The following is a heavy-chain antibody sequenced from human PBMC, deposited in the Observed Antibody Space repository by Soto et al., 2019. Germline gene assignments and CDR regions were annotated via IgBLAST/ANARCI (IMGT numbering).Heavy chain of an antibody. Sequence: QVQLVQSGTEVKKPGASVKVSCKASGYSFTHYVIHWVRQAPGQRLEWMGWIGAGDGKTYYSHNFQGRVPITKDTSASKAYMEFGSLISEDTAVYYCVRDYASDSGVHLDFWGQGTLVTVSS. CDR2: IGAGDGKT. V-gene: IGHV1-3*01. CDR3: VRDYASDSGVHLDF. J-gene: IGHJ4*02. CDR1: GYSFTHYV. D-gene: IGHD3-22*01.